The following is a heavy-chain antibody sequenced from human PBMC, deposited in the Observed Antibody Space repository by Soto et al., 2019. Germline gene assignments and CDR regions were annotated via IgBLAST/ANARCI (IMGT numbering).Heavy chain of an antibody. Sequence: EVQLVESGGGLIQPGGSLRLSCAASGFTVSSNYMSWVRQAPGKGLEWVSVIYSGGSTYYADSVKGRFTISRDNSKNTRYLQRNSLRAEATAVYYCAKDQEEAPGAMDVWGQGTTVTV. CDR2: IYSGGST. D-gene: IGHD3-10*01. J-gene: IGHJ6*02. CDR3: AKDQEEAPGAMDV. V-gene: IGHV3-53*01. CDR1: GFTVSSNY.